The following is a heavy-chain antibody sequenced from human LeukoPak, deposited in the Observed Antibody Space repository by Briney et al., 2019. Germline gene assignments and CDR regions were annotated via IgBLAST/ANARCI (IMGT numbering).Heavy chain of an antibody. CDR2: ISWNSGSI. V-gene: IGHV3-9*01. CDR1: GFTFDDYA. Sequence: PGGSLRLSCAASGFTFDDYAMHWVRHAPGKGLEWVSGISWNSGSIGYADSVKGRFTISRDNAKNSLYLQMNSLRAEYTALYYCAKEDSSGFFASFDYWGQGTLVTVSS. J-gene: IGHJ4*02. D-gene: IGHD3-22*01. CDR3: AKEDSSGFFASFDY.